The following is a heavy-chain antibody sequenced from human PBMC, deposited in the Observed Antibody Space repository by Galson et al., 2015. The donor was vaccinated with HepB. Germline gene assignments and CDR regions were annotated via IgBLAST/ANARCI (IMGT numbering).Heavy chain of an antibody. CDR1: GFSLTTFGMS. Sequence: ALVKPTQPLTLTCGFSGFSLTTFGMSVSWVRQPPGKALGWLARIDWDDDTFYNSSLRTRLSIAKDTSKNQVVLTLTNLDPVDTATYYCARSSGWDLDYWGQGTLVTVSS. V-gene: IGHV2-70*17. J-gene: IGHJ4*02. CDR2: IDWDDDT. CDR3: ARSSGWDLDY. D-gene: IGHD6-19*01.